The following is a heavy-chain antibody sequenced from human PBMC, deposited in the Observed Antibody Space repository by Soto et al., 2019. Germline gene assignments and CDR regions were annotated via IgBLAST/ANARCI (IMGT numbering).Heavy chain of an antibody. D-gene: IGHD2-15*01. CDR3: ARSMGLYCSGGSCYGGDWFDP. CDR2: IYYSGST. Sequence: QVQLQESGPGLVKPSETLSLTCTVSGGSISSYYWSWIRQPPGKGLEWIGYIYYSGSTNYNPSLKSRVTISVDTSKHQFSLKLSSVTAADTAVYYCARSMGLYCSGGSCYGGDWFDPLGQGTLVTVSS. CDR1: GGSISSYY. V-gene: IGHV4-59*01. J-gene: IGHJ5*02.